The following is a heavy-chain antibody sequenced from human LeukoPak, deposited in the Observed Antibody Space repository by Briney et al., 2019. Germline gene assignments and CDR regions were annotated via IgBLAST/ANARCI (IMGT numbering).Heavy chain of an antibody. Sequence: TGGSLRLSCAASGFTFSSYSMNWVRQAPGKGLEWVSSISSSSSYIYYADSVKGRFTISRDNAKNSLYLQMNSLRAEDTAVYYCARFLGGNPPPPLDYWGQGTLVTVSS. J-gene: IGHJ4*01. CDR2: ISSSSSYI. D-gene: IGHD4-23*01. CDR1: GFTFSSYS. CDR3: ARFLGGNPPPPLDY. V-gene: IGHV3-21*01.